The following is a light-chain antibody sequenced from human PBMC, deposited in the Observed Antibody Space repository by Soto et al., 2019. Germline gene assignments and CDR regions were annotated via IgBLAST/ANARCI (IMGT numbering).Light chain of an antibody. CDR3: HLYNSHLCT. CDR2: GAS. V-gene: IGKV1-5*01. Sequence: DIQMTQSPSTLSASAGDRVTITCRASQNINSWLAWYQQKPGKAPKLLIYGASNLKSEVPLRFSGSGSGTEFTLTISSLQPDDAANDYCHLYNSHLCTFGQGTKLEIK. CDR1: QNINSW. J-gene: IGKJ2*02.